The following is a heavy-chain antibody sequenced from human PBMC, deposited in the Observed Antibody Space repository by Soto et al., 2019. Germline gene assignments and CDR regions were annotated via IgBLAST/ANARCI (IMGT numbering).Heavy chain of an antibody. V-gene: IGHV4-34*01. D-gene: IGHD3-22*01. CDR3: ARLYYDDSSGYYPRFSYYGIDV. CDR2: INPSGST. CDR1: GGSFSGYY. Sequence: SETLSLTCAVYGGSFSGYYRSWIRQPPGKGLEWIGEINPSGSTNYNLSLKRRVTISVDASKNQFALKLSSVNAAETAAYYGARLYYDDSSGYYPRFSYYGIDVWGQATTVT. J-gene: IGHJ6*02.